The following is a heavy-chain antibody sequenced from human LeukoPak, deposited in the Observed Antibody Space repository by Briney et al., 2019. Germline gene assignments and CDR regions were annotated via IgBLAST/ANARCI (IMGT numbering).Heavy chain of an antibody. CDR1: GGSFSGYY. Sequence: SETLSLTCAVYGGSFSGYYWSWIRQPPGKGLEWIGEINHSRSTNYNPYLKSRVTISVDTSKNQFSLKLSSVTAADTAVYYCATSRSGELGTNNACWRQGPLTTVSS. D-gene: IGHD3-10*01. CDR2: INHSRST. CDR3: ATSRSGELGTNNAC. J-gene: IGHJ4*02. V-gene: IGHV4-34*01.